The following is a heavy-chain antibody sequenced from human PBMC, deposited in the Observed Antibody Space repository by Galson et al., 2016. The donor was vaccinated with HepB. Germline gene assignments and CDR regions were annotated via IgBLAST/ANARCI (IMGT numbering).Heavy chain of an antibody. V-gene: IGHV3-30*04. CDR2: ISYDVRNK. CDR1: GFTFISYD. D-gene: IGHD6-13*01. Sequence: SLRLSCAASGFTFISYDMHWVRQAPGKGLEWVAVISYDVRNKYYADSVKGRLTISRDNSKNTLYLQMNSLRAEDTAVYYCARDGFPAAAYGMDVWGQGTTVTVSS. J-gene: IGHJ6*02. CDR3: ARDGFPAAAYGMDV.